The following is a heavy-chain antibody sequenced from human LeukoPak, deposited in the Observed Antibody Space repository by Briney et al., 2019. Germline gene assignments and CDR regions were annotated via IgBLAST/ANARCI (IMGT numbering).Heavy chain of an antibody. CDR3: AVSAAGLFDP. CDR1: GGSFSGYY. CDR2: INHSGST. V-gene: IGHV4-34*01. D-gene: IGHD6-13*01. Sequence: SETLSLTCAVYGGSFSGYYWSWIRQPPGKGLEWLGEINHSGSTNYNPSLKSRVTISVDTSKNQFSLRLSSVTAADAAVYYCAVSAAGLFDPWGQGTLVTVSS. J-gene: IGHJ5*02.